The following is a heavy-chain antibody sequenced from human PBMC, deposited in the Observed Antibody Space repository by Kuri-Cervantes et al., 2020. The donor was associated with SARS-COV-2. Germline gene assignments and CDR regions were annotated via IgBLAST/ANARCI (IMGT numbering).Heavy chain of an antibody. D-gene: IGHD3-3*01. V-gene: IGHV1-2*02. J-gene: IGHJ6*03. CDR3: ARAYLWSGYYTDYYMDV. CDR1: GYTFTSYY. CDR2: INPNSGGT. Sequence: ASVKVSCEASGYTFTSYYMHWVRQAPGQGLEWMGWINPNSGGTNYAQKFQGRVTMTRDTSISTAYMELSRLRSDDTAVYYCARAYLWSGYYTDYYMDVWGKGTTVTVSS.